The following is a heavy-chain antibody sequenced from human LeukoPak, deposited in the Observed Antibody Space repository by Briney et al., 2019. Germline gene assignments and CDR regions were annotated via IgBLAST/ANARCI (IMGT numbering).Heavy chain of an antibody. D-gene: IGHD6-13*01. CDR1: GGSISSYY. V-gene: IGHV4-59*01. CDR2: IYYSGST. CDR3: ARGGSGSSWPTLFDY. Sequence: PSETLSLTCTVSGGSISSYYWSWIRQPPGKGLEWIGYIYYSGSTNYSPSLKSRVTISVDTSKNQFSLKLSSVTAADTAVYYCARGGSGSSWPTLFDYWGQGTLVTVSS. J-gene: IGHJ4*02.